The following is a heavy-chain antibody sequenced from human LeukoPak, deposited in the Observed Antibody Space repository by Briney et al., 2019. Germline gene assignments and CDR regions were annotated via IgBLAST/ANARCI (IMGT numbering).Heavy chain of an antibody. V-gene: IGHV1-2*02. CDR1: GYTFTGYF. J-gene: IGHJ4*02. D-gene: IGHD3-22*01. Sequence: EASVKVSCMTSGYTFTGYFMHWVRQAPGQGLEWMGWINPNSGGTNYAETFQGRVTMTRDTSISTVYMELSSLRSEDTAVYYCARGGVYYDRSGYYPYWGQGTLVTVSS. CDR2: INPNSGGT. CDR3: ARGGVYYDRSGYYPY.